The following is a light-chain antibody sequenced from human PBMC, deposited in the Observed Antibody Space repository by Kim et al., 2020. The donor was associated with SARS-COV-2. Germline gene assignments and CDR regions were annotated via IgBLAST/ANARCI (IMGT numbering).Light chain of an antibody. V-gene: IGKV3-11*01. CDR1: QSVSSY. Sequence: SCSPGERATLSCRASQSVSSYLGWYQQKPGQAPRLLIYAASTRATGIPARFSGSGSGTDFTLTISSLEPEDFAVYYCQQRSNWITFGQGTRLEIK. CDR3: QQRSNWIT. CDR2: AAS. J-gene: IGKJ5*01.